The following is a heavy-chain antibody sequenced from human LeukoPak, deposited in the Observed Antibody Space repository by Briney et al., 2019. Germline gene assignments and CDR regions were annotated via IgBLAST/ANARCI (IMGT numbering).Heavy chain of an antibody. V-gene: IGHV1-18*01. J-gene: IGHJ4*02. Sequence: ASVKVSCKASGYTFTSYGISWVRQAPGQGLEWMGWISAYNGNTNYAQKLQGRVTMTTDTSTSTAYMELRSLRSDDTAVYYCARGGRYYDSSGYSYYWGQGTLVTVSS. CDR3: ARGGRYYDSSGYSYY. CDR1: GYTFTSYG. D-gene: IGHD3-22*01. CDR2: ISAYNGNT.